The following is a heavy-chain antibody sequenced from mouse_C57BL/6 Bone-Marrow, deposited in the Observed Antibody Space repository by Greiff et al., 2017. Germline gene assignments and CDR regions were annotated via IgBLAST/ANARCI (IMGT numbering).Heavy chain of an antibody. CDR2: IFPGSGST. V-gene: IGHV1-75*01. CDR1: GYTFTDYY. Sequence: VQLQQSGPELVKPGASVKISCKASGYTFTDYYINWVKQRPGQGLEWIGWIFPGSGSTYYNEKFKGKATLTVDKSSSTAYMLLSSLTSEDSAFYFCASGGGSSGPLAMDYWGQGTSVTVSS. D-gene: IGHD3-2*02. CDR3: ASGGGSSGPLAMDY. J-gene: IGHJ4*01.